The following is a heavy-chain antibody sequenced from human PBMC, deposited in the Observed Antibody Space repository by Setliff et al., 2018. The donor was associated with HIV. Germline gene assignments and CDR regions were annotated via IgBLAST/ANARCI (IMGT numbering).Heavy chain of an antibody. CDR1: GGSVSSGSYY. V-gene: IGHV4-61*02. CDR3: ARQAPSGELYYFDY. CDR2: IYTSGST. Sequence: SETLSLTCTVSGGSVSSGSYYWSWIRQPAGKGLQWIGRIYTSGSTNYNPSLRSRVTMSIDTSKNQFSLRLTSVTAADTAVYYCARQAPSGELYYFDYWGQGTLVTVSS. D-gene: IGHD3-10*01. J-gene: IGHJ4*02.